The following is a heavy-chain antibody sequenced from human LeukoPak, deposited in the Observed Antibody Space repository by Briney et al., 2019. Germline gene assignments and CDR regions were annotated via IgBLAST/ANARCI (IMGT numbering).Heavy chain of an antibody. D-gene: IGHD6-19*01. Sequence: GASVKVSCKASGYTFTSYGISWVRQASGQGLEWMGRIIPILGIANYAQKFQGRVTITADKSTSTAYMELSSLRSEDTAVYYCANTPSGSGWYEYYYYYGMDVWGQGTTVTVSS. CDR1: GYTFTSYG. V-gene: IGHV1-69*04. CDR2: IIPILGIA. CDR3: ANTPSGSGWYEYYYYYGMDV. J-gene: IGHJ6*02.